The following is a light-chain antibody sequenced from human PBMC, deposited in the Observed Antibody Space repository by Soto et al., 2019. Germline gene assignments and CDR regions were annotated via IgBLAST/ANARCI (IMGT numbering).Light chain of an antibody. J-gene: IGKJ4*01. CDR2: AAS. V-gene: IGKV1-9*01. CDR1: QAINSF. Sequence: DIQLTQSPSFLSASVGDRVTISCRASQAINSFLAWYQQKPGKAPNLLISAASILRAGVPSRFSGSGSGTEFTLTISSLQPEDFVTYYCQHLNNYPLTFGGGTKV. CDR3: QHLNNYPLT.